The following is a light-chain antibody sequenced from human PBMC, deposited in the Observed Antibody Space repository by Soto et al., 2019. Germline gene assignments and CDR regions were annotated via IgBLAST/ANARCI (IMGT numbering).Light chain of an antibody. CDR1: SSDVGGYNY. J-gene: IGLJ3*02. CDR3: SSYISSNTLV. CDR2: EVS. V-gene: IGLV2-14*01. Sequence: QSALTQPASVSGSPGQSITISCTGTSSDVGGYNYVSWYQQHPGKAPKLMIYEVSNRPSGVSTRFSGSKSGNTASLTISGLQAEDEADYYCSSYISSNTLVFGGGTKLTVL.